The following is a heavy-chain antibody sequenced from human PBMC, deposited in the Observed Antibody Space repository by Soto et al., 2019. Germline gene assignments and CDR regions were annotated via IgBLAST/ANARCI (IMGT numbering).Heavy chain of an antibody. J-gene: IGHJ3*02. CDR2: IRDGGEST. CDR1: GFIFGNYM. D-gene: IGHD2-15*01. CDR3: ARHGHCSGGSCHYDAFDI. Sequence: EVQLLESGGGLVQPGESLRLSCAFSGFIFGNYMMTWVRQAPGKGLEWVSTIRDGGESTYYADSVKGRFTISRDNSKNTLYLQMDSVGVEDTAVYYCARHGHCSGGSCHYDAFDIRGQGTMVTVSS. V-gene: IGHV3-23*01.